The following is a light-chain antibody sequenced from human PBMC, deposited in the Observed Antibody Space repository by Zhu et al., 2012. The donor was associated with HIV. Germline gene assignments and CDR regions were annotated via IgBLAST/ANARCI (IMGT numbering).Light chain of an antibody. Sequence: EIGMTQSPATLSVSPGERATLSCRASQSIGTNLAWYQQKPGQAPRLLISGAFTRATGIPARFSGSGSGTDFTLTISSVQSEDFALYYCQQYDQWPPLTFGGGTKVELK. J-gene: IGKJ4*01. CDR3: QQYDQWPPLT. V-gene: IGKV3-15*01. CDR2: GAF. CDR1: QSIGTN.